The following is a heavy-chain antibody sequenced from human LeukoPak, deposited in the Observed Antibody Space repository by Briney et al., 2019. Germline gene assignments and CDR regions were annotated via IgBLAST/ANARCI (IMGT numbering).Heavy chain of an antibody. CDR1: GFTFSSYG. CDR3: AELGITMIGGV. V-gene: IGHV3-21*01. D-gene: IGHD3-10*02. J-gene: IGHJ6*04. Sequence: GGSLRLSCAASGFTFSSYGMHWVRQAPGKGLEWVSAISDTGNTYHADSVKGRFTISRDNAKNSLYLQMNSLRAEDTAVYYCAELGITMIGGVWGKGTTVTISS. CDR2: ISDTGNT.